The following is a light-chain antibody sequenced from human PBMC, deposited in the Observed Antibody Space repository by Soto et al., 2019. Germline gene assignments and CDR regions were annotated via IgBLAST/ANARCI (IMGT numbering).Light chain of an antibody. J-gene: IGKJ2*01. CDR2: GAS. Sequence: EIVLTQSPGTLSLSPGERATLSCRASQSVTSSYLAWYQQKPGQAPRLLIYGASSRASGIPDRFSGSGSGTDFTLTISRLEPEDFAVYYCQRFGSSLYTFGQGTKLGIK. V-gene: IGKV3-20*01. CDR1: QSVTSSY. CDR3: QRFGSSLYT.